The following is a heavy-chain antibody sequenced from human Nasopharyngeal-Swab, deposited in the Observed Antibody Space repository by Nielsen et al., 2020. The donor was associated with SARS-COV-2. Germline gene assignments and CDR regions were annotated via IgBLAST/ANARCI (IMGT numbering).Heavy chain of an antibody. J-gene: IGHJ2*01. D-gene: IGHD3-16*01. CDR1: GGSISSSSSY. V-gene: IGHV4-39*07. CDR3: ARDSSLWYFDL. CDR2: IYHSGST. Sequence: SETLSLTCTVSGGSISSSSSYWGWIRQPPGKGLEWIGSIYHSGSTYYTPSLKSRVTISVDTSKNQFSLKVTSVTAADAAVYYCARDSSLWYFDLWGRGTLVSVSS.